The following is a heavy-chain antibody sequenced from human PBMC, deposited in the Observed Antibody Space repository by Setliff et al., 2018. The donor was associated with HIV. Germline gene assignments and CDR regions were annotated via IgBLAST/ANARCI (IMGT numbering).Heavy chain of an antibody. D-gene: IGHD6-19*01. CDR1: GASISSFY. CDR3: ARLNQQWLVRDSGSNWFDP. V-gene: IGHV4-59*08. CDR2: IYYSGST. Sequence: SETLSLTCTVSGASISSFYWSWIRQPPGKGLDWIGYIYYSGSTNSNPSLKSRVTMSVDTSKNRFSLKLNSVTAADTAVYYCARLNQQWLVRDSGSNWFDPWGQGILVTVSS. J-gene: IGHJ5*02.